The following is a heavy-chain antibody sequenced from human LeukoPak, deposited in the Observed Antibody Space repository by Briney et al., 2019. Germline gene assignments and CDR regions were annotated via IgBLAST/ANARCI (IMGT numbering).Heavy chain of an antibody. Sequence: GESLKISCKVSGYSFTNYGIGWVRQMHGKGLEWMGIIYPFDSESRYSPSFQGQVTISADKSITTAYLQWSSLKASDTAMYYCARPNWARRYFDYWGQGTLVTVSS. CDR1: GYSFTNYG. V-gene: IGHV5-51*01. CDR3: ARPNWARRYFDY. D-gene: IGHD7-27*01. CDR2: IYPFDSES. J-gene: IGHJ4*02.